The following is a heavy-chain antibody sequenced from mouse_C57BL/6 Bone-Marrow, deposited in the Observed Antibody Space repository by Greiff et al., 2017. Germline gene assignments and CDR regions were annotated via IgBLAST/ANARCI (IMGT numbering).Heavy chain of an antibody. D-gene: IGHD1-1*01. CDR2: IWSGGST. V-gene: IGHV2-2*01. CDR1: GFSLTSYG. Sequence: QVQLQQSGPGLVQPSQSLSITCTVSGFSLTSYGVHWVRQSPGKGLEWLGVIWSGGSTDYNAAFISRLSISKDNSKSQVFFKMNSLQADDTAIYYCGRDYGSSYEYFDVWGTGTTVTVSS. CDR3: GRDYGSSYEYFDV. J-gene: IGHJ1*03.